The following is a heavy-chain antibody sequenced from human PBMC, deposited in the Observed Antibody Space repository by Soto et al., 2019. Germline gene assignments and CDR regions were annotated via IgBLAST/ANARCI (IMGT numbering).Heavy chain of an antibody. CDR3: ARSRYCSGGSCPDYYYYGMDV. Sequence: QVQLVESGGGVVQPGRSLRLSCAASGFTFSSYGMHWVRQAPGKGLEWVAVIWYDGSNKYYADSVKGRFTISRDNSKNTLYLQMNSLRAEDTAVYHCARSRYCSGGSCPDYYYYGMDVWGQGTTVTVSS. D-gene: IGHD2-15*01. CDR1: GFTFSSYG. J-gene: IGHJ6*02. CDR2: IWYDGSNK. V-gene: IGHV3-33*01.